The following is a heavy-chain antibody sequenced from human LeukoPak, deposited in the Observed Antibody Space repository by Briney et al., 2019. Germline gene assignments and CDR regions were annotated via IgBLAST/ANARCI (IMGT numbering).Heavy chain of an antibody. CDR2: INPSGGST. Sequence: ASVKVSCKASGYTFTTYYMHWVRQAPGQGLEWMGIINPSGGSTSYALKFQGRVTMTRDTSTSTVYMELSSLRSEDTAVYYCAYSSSSLYYYYMDVWGKGTTVTVSS. D-gene: IGHD6-6*01. V-gene: IGHV1-46*01. CDR1: GYTFTTYY. CDR3: AYSSSSLYYYYMDV. J-gene: IGHJ6*03.